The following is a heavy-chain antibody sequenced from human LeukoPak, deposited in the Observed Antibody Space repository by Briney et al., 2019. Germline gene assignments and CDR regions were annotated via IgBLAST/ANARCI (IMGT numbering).Heavy chain of an antibody. CDR2: IYYSGSST. CDR1: GGPMSGFF. J-gene: IGHJ4*02. Sequence: SETLSLTCTVSGGPMSGFFWTWIRQPPGRELEWIGSIYYSGSSTKYNPSLKSRVTISVDTSKNQFSLKLSSVTAADTAVYYCATSRGGSGSIWDSWGQGTLVTVSS. CDR3: ATSRGGSGSIWDS. D-gene: IGHD3-10*01. V-gene: IGHV4-59*01.